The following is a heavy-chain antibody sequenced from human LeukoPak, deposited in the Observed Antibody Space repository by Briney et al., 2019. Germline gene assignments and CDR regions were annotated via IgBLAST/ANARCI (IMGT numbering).Heavy chain of an antibody. CDR2: IYYSGST. Sequence: SETLSLTCTVSGGSISSYYWSWIRQPPGKGLEWIGYIYYSGSTNYNPSLKSRVTISVDTSKNQFSLKLSSVTAADTAVYYCAGVVMVRGVDWFDPWGQGTLVTVSS. CDR1: GGSISSYY. J-gene: IGHJ5*02. V-gene: IGHV4-59*01. CDR3: AGVVMVRGVDWFDP. D-gene: IGHD3-10*01.